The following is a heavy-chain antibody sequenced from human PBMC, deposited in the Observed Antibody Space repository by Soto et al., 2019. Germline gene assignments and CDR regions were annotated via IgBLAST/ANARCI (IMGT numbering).Heavy chain of an antibody. CDR1: GGSISSYY. D-gene: IGHD1-26*01. CDR3: AKVRASQWELLPYYFDY. Sequence: ETLSLTCTVSGGSISSYYWSWIRQPPGKGLEWVGYIYYNGATNYNPSLEGRVTVSVDTSKNQFSLHLISVTAADTAVYYCAKVRASQWELLPYYFDYWGQGTPVTVSS. CDR2: IYYNGAT. V-gene: IGHV4-59*01. J-gene: IGHJ4*02.